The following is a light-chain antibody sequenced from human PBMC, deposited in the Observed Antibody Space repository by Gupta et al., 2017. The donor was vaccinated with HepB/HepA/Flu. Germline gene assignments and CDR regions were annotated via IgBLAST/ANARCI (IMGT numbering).Light chain of an antibody. CDR1: QDISNY. CDR3: QQYDNLPLT. J-gene: IGKJ3*01. CDR2: DAS. Sequence: DLELTPSRSSLSASVGDRVTITCQASQDISNYLNWYQQKPGKAPKLLIYDASNLETGVPSRFSGSGSGTDFTFTISSLQPEDIATYYCQQYDNLPLTFGPGTKVEIK. V-gene: IGKV1-33*01.